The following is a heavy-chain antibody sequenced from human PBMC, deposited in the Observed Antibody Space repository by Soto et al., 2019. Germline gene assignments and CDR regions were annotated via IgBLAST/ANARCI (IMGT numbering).Heavy chain of an antibody. CDR2: INHSGST. Sequence: PSETLSLTCAVYGGSFSGYYWSWIRQPPGKGLEWIGEINHSGSTNYNPSLKSRVTTSVDTSKNQFSLKLSSVTAADTAVYYCARGGIRFSGWYRGYYYYGMDVWGQGTTVTVSS. J-gene: IGHJ6*02. V-gene: IGHV4-34*01. CDR3: ARGGIRFSGWYRGYYYYGMDV. CDR1: GGSFSGYY. D-gene: IGHD6-19*01.